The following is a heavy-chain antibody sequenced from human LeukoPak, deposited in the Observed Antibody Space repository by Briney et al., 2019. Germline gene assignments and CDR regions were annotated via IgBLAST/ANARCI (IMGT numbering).Heavy chain of an antibody. J-gene: IGHJ4*02. CDR1: GGSISSGTYY. Sequence: SETLSLTCTVSGGSISSGTYYWSWIRQPAGKGLEWIGRIYTSGSTNYNPSLKSRVTISVDTSKNQFSLKLSSVTAADTAVYYCAREGYYFDSSDYPIVTSYWGQGTLVTVSS. V-gene: IGHV4-61*02. CDR3: AREGYYFDSSDYPIVTSY. CDR2: IYTSGST. D-gene: IGHD3-22*01.